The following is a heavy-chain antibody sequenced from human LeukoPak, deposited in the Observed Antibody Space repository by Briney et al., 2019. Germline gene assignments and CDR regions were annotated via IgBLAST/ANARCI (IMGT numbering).Heavy chain of an antibody. D-gene: IGHD2-15*01. Sequence: GGSLRLSCAAAGFTFSSYSMNLGGQAPVNRLHWVSSISSSSSYIYYADSVKGRFTISRDNAKNSLYLQMNSLRAEDTAVYYCARDGGRLRGPTDYWGQGTLVTVSS. CDR3: ARDGGRLRGPTDY. J-gene: IGHJ4*02. V-gene: IGHV3-21*01. CDR1: GFTFSSYS. CDR2: ISSSSSYI.